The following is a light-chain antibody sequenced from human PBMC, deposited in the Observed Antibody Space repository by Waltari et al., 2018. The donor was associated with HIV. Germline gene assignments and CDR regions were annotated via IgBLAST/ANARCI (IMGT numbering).Light chain of an antibody. CDR3: ATWDNSLGTFI. V-gene: IGLV1-47*01. CDR2: RND. J-gene: IGLJ2*01. Sequence: QSVLTQPPSASATPGQGVAISCPGDGQDMGRNIVYWYRLLPGTTPKLLISRNDQRPSGVPDRFSGSKFDSSASLAVTDLRSEDEGDYYCATWDNSLGTFIFGGGTRLTVL. CDR1: GQDMGRNI.